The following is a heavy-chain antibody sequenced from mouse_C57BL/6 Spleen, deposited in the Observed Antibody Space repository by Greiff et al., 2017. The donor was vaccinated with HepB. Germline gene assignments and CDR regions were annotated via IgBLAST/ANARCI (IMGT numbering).Heavy chain of an antibody. D-gene: IGHD5-1*01. Sequence: EVQWVESGGGLVKPGGSLKLSCAASGFTFSSYTMSWVRQTPEKRLEWVATISGGGGNTYYPDSVKGRFTISRDNAKNTLYLQMSSLRSEDTALYYCARQGSNYFDYWGQGTTLTVSS. CDR2: ISGGGGNT. J-gene: IGHJ2*01. CDR1: GFTFSSYT. V-gene: IGHV5-9*01. CDR3: ARQGSNYFDY.